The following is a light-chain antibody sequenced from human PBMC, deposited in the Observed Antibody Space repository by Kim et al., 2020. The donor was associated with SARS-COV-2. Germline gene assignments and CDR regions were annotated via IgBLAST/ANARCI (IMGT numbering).Light chain of an antibody. V-gene: IGLV10-54*04. CDR3: TAWDHNLSAHV. J-gene: IGLJ2*01. CDR1: HDNVRNEG. CDR2: RNN. Sequence: PTATLTCTGNHDNVRNEGVFWLQQPPGHPPKLLSYRNNKRPSGISERFSASRSGDTASLTITGLQPEDEADYYCTAWDHNLSAHVFGGGTQLTVL.